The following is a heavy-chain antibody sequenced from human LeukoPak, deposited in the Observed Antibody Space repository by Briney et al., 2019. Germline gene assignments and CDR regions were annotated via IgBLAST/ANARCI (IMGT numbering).Heavy chain of an antibody. CDR2: IYYSGST. Sequence: LETLSLTCTVSGGSISSSSYYWGWIRQPPGKGLEWIGSIYYSGSTYYNPSLKSRVTISVDTSKNQFSLKLSSVTAADTAVYYCARQAYSSGWHSYYWGQGTLVTVSS. CDR3: ARQAYSSGWHSYY. J-gene: IGHJ4*02. V-gene: IGHV4-39*01. CDR1: GGSISSSSYY. D-gene: IGHD6-19*01.